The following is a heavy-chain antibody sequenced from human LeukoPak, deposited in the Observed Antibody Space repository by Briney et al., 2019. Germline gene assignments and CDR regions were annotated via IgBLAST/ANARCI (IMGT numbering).Heavy chain of an antibody. D-gene: IGHD4-23*01. J-gene: IGHJ4*02. CDR2: IKSKTDGGTT. V-gene: IGHV3-15*01. Sequence: GGSLRLSCAASGFTFSDYYMSWIRQAPGKGLEWLGRIKSKTDGGTTDYAAPVKDRFTISRDDSKNTLYLQMNSLKTEDTAVYYCTTGNSGYWGQGTVVTVSS. CDR1: GFTFSDYY. CDR3: TTGNSGY.